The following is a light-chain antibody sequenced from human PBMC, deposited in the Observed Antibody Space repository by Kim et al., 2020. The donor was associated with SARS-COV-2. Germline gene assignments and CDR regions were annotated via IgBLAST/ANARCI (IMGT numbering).Light chain of an antibody. Sequence: GQAATISCTGTSSDVGGYNYGSWYQQHPGKAPKLMVYDVSKRPSGVPDRFSGSKSGNTASLTISGLQAEDEADYYCCSYAGSYTFVFGTGTKVTVL. CDR1: SSDVGGYNY. CDR2: DVS. CDR3: CSYAGSYTFV. J-gene: IGLJ1*01. V-gene: IGLV2-11*01.